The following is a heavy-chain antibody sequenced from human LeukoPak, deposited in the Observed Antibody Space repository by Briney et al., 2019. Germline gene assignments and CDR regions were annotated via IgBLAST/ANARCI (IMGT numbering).Heavy chain of an antibody. J-gene: IGHJ6*03. CDR3: ARWFGELFGYYYYYMDV. CDR1: GYTFTSYG. Sequence: ASVKVSCKASGYTFTSYGISWVRQAPGQGLEWMGWINPNSGGTNYAQKFQGRVTMTRDTSISTAYMELSRLRSDDTAVYYCARWFGELFGYYYYYMDVWGKGTTVTISS. V-gene: IGHV1-2*02. D-gene: IGHD3-10*01. CDR2: INPNSGGT.